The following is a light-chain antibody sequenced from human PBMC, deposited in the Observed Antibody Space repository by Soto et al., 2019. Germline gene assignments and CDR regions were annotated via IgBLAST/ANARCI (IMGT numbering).Light chain of an antibody. Sequence: DIPMTQSPSTLSASVGDRVTITCRASQSISSWLAWYQQKPWKAPKLLIYKASSLESGVPSRFSGSGSGTEFTLTISSLQPDDFATYYCQQYNSYSPKYTFGQGTKLEIK. CDR3: QQYNSYSPKYT. CDR2: KAS. J-gene: IGKJ2*01. CDR1: QSISSW. V-gene: IGKV1-5*03.